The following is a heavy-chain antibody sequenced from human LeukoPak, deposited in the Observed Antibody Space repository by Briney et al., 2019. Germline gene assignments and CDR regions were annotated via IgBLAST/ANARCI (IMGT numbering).Heavy chain of an antibody. J-gene: IGHJ3*02. CDR1: GFTFSSYG. CDR3: AKDHGGIAI. D-gene: IGHD6-13*01. Sequence: SGRSLRLSCAASGFTFSSYGMHWVRQAPGKGLEWVAVISYDGSNKYYADSVKGRFTISRDNSKNTLYLQMNSLRAEDTAVYYCAKDHGGIAIWGQGTMVTVSS. V-gene: IGHV3-30*18. CDR2: ISYDGSNK.